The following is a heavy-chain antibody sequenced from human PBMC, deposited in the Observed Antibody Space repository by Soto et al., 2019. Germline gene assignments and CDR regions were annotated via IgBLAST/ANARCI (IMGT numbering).Heavy chain of an antibody. CDR3: VRDEFGLGIDY. CDR2: INSDGKWT. Sequence: GGSLRLSCAASGFTFRNYWMHWVRQPPGQGLVWLPQINSDGKWTTYADSVKGRFTISRDNAKNTLYLQMNSLRAEDTAVYYCVRDEFGLGIDYWGLGTLVTVSS. CDR1: GFTFRNYW. V-gene: IGHV3-74*03. J-gene: IGHJ4*02. D-gene: IGHD3-16*01.